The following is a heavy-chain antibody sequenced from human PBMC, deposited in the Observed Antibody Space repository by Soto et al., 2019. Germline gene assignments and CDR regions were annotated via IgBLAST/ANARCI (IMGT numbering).Heavy chain of an antibody. J-gene: IGHJ4*02. Sequence: VKVSCKASGYTFTTNGIIWVRQAPGQHLEWLGWISARNGDTKYAQGFQGRVTLTTDTSTTTAYMELMNLRSDDTAVYFCARVQVLPNPAADFWGQGTLVTVSS. D-gene: IGHD3-10*01. CDR1: GYTFTTNG. CDR2: ISARNGDT. CDR3: ARVQVLPNPAADF. V-gene: IGHV1-18*04.